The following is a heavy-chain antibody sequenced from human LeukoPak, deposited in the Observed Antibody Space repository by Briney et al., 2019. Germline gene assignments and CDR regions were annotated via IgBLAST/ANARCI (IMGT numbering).Heavy chain of an antibody. V-gene: IGHV3-23*01. CDR3: AKVPSYYFDSSGYSKFDY. Sequence: GGSLRLSCTASGFTFSSYAMSWVRQAPGKGLEWVSAISGSGVSTYYGDSVKGRCTISRDNSKNTLYLQMNSLRAEDTAVYYCAKVPSYYFDSSGYSKFDYWGQGTLVTVSS. CDR2: ISGSGVST. D-gene: IGHD3-22*01. CDR1: GFTFSSYA. J-gene: IGHJ4*02.